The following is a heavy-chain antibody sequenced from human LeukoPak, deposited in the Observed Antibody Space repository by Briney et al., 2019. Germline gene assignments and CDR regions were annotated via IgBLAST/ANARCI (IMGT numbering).Heavy chain of an antibody. Sequence: GGSLRLSCAASGFTFNSYSMNWVRQAPGKGLEWVSSISGSNSYIYYADSVKGRFTISRDNAKNSLLLQMNSLRAEDTAVYYCARVLRYCSGGNCYSGGLGYMDVWGKGTTVTISS. D-gene: IGHD2-15*01. V-gene: IGHV3-21*04. CDR3: ARVLRYCSGGNCYSGGLGYMDV. J-gene: IGHJ6*03. CDR1: GFTFNSYS. CDR2: ISGSNSYI.